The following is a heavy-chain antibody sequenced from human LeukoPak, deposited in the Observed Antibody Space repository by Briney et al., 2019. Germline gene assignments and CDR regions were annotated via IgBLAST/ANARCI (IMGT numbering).Heavy chain of an antibody. CDR1: GFTFSSYS. J-gene: IGHJ5*02. Sequence: PGGSLRLSCAASGFTFSSYSMNWVRQAPGKGLEWVSSISSSSSYIYYADSVKGRFTISRDNAKNSLYLQMNSLRAEDTAVYYCARDRGYCSSTSCYSWFDPWGQGTLVTVSS. D-gene: IGHD2-2*01. CDR2: ISSSSSYI. CDR3: ARDRGYCSSTSCYSWFDP. V-gene: IGHV3-21*01.